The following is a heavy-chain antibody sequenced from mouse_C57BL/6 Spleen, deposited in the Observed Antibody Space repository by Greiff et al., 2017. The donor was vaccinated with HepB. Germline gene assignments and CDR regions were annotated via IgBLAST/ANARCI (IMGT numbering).Heavy chain of an antibody. Sequence: VQLKESGGGLVKPGGSLKLSCAASGFTFSDYGMHWVRQAPEKGLEWVAYISSGSSTIYYADTVKGRFTISRDNAKNTLCLQMTSLRSEDTAMYYCARGTQRFAYWGQGTLVTVSA. J-gene: IGHJ3*01. CDR3: ARGTQRFAY. V-gene: IGHV5-17*01. D-gene: IGHD3-3*01. CDR2: ISSGSSTI. CDR1: GFTFSDYG.